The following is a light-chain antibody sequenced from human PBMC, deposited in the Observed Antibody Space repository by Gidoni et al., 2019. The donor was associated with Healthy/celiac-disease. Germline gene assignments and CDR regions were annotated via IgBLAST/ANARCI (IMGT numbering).Light chain of an antibody. V-gene: IGKV1-33*01. CDR1: QDISNY. J-gene: IGKJ2*01. Sequence: DIQMTQSPSSLSASVGDRVTLTCQASQDISNYLNWYQQKPGKAPKLLIYGASNLETGVPSRFSGSGSGTDFTFTISSLQPEDIATYYCQQYDNLPYTFGQGTKLEIK. CDR3: QQYDNLPYT. CDR2: GAS.